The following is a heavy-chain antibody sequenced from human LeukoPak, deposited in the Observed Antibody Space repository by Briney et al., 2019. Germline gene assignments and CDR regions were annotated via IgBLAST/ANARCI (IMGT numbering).Heavy chain of an antibody. Sequence: ASVKVSCKASGYTFTGYYMHWVRQAPGQGLEWMGWINPNSGDTKYAQKFQGRVTMTRDTSISTAYMELIRLRSDDSAVYYCARGETEETGTRPDAFDIWGQGTMVTVSS. CDR3: ARGETEETGTRPDAFDI. J-gene: IGHJ3*02. CDR2: INPNSGDT. V-gene: IGHV1-2*02. D-gene: IGHD6-13*01. CDR1: GYTFTGYY.